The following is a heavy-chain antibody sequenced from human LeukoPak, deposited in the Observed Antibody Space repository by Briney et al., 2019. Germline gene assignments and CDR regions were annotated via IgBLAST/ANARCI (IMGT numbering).Heavy chain of an antibody. Sequence: PGGSLRLSCAASGFTVSSNYMSWVRQAPGKGLEWVSVIYSDDSTYYADSVKGRFTISRDNSKNTLYLQMNSLRVEDTAVYYCARDSPGPPSGYMDVWGKGTTVTISS. V-gene: IGHV3-66*01. D-gene: IGHD2-15*01. CDR2: IYSDDST. CDR1: GFTVSSNY. CDR3: ARDSPGPPSGYMDV. J-gene: IGHJ6*03.